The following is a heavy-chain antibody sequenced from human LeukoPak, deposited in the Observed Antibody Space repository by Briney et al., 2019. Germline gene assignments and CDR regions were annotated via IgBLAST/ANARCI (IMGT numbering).Heavy chain of an antibody. CDR1: GFTFSSYG. D-gene: IGHD6-19*01. CDR2: IWYDGSNK. CDR3: AKGGWYAENDAFDI. V-gene: IGHV3-33*06. Sequence: GGSLRLSCAASGFTFSSYGVHWVRQAPGKGLEWVAVIWYDGSNKYYADSVKGRFTISRDNSKNTLYLQMNSLRAEDTAVYYCAKGGWYAENDAFDIWGQGTMVTVSS. J-gene: IGHJ3*02.